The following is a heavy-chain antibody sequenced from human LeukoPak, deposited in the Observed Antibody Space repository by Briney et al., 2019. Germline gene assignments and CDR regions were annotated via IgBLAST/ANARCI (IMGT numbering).Heavy chain of an antibody. D-gene: IGHD3-22*01. CDR2: IYYSGST. V-gene: IGHV4-59*12. CDR1: GGSISSYY. J-gene: IGHJ1*01. CDR3: ARGALNYYDSSGYYPRGYFQH. Sequence: SETLSLTCTVSGGSISSYYWSWIRQPPGKGLEWIGYIYYSGSTYYNPSLKSRVTISVDTSKNQFSLKLSSVTAADTAVYYCARGALNYYDSSGYYPRGYFQHWGQGTLVTVSS.